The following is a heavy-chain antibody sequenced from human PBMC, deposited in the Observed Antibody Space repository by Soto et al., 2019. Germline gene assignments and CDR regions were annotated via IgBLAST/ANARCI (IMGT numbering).Heavy chain of an antibody. CDR3: ARHVTSLGWYYFDY. CDR2: INHSGST. Sequence: SETLSLTCAVYGGSFSGYYWSWIRQPPGKGLEWIGEINHSGSTNYNPSLKSRVTISVDTSKNQFSLKLSSVTAADTAVYYCARHVTSLGWYYFDYPGQTTLVTVPS. V-gene: IGHV4-34*01. J-gene: IGHJ4*02. D-gene: IGHD3-10*01. CDR1: GGSFSGYY.